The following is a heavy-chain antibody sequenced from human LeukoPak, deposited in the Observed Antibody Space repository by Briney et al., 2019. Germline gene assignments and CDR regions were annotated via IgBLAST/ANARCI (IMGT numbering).Heavy chain of an antibody. J-gene: IGHJ4*02. Sequence: WASVKVSCKASGGTFSSYAISWVRQAPGQGLEWMGGIIPIFGTANYAQKFQGRVTITADESTSTAYMELSSLRSEDTAVYYCARNTYYYDSSGYYGYFDYWGQGTLVTVSS. D-gene: IGHD3-22*01. CDR1: GGTFSSYA. V-gene: IGHV1-69*13. CDR3: ARNTYYYDSSGYYGYFDY. CDR2: IIPIFGTA.